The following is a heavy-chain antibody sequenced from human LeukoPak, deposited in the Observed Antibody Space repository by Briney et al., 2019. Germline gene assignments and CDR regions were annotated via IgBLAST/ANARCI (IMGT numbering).Heavy chain of an antibody. CDR3: ARIIGAFGTYRYDS. CDR2: INQEGSER. J-gene: IGHJ4*02. D-gene: IGHD3-16*02. Sequence: GGSLRLSCEVSGFIFSSYWMSWVRQAPGKGLEWVGNINQEGSERNHGDSVNGRFTISRDNAENSLYLQMNSLRAEDTAVYYCARIIGAFGTYRYDSWGQGTLVSVSS. V-gene: IGHV3-7*01. CDR1: GFIFSSYW.